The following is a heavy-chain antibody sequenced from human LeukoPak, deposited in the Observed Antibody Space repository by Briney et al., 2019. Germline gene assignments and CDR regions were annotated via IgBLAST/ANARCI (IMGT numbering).Heavy chain of an antibody. CDR3: VKLQYDFWSAFEI. CDR1: GYTFTGNY. Sequence: ASVKVSCKASGYTFTGNYIQWVRQAPGQGLEWMGWINPRSGGTNYAQKFQGRVTMTRGTSITTAYMELSSLRSDDTAVYYCVKLQYDFWSAFEIWGQGTMVTVSS. V-gene: IGHV1-2*02. D-gene: IGHD3-3*01. CDR2: INPRSGGT. J-gene: IGHJ3*02.